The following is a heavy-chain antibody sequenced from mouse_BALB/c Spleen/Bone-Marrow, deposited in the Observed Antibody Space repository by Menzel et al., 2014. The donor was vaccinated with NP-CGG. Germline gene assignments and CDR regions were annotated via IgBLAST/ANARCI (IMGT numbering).Heavy chain of an antibody. CDR1: GFSVISYG. Sequence: VKLQESGPGLVQPSQRLFITCTVSGFSVISYGVHWVRQPPGKGLEWLGVIWSGGSTDYNAAFISRLSISKDNSKSQVFFKMNSLQADDTAIYYCARNDYGNPHYAMDYWGQGTSVTVSS. D-gene: IGHD2-1*01. CDR3: ARNDYGNPHYAMDY. J-gene: IGHJ4*01. CDR2: IWSGGST. V-gene: IGHV2-4*02.